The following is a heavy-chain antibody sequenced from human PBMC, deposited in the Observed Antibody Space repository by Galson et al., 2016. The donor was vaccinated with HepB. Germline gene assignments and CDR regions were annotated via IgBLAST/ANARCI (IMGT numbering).Heavy chain of an antibody. Sequence: SLRLSCAASGFTFSSYGMHWVRQAPGKGLEWVAVISHDGSDKYYADSVKGRLTISRDNSKNTLYLQMNSLRTEDTAVYYCATGETVTGSKYYYYGMDVWGQWTTVTVSS. V-gene: IGHV3-30*03. CDR1: GFTFSSYG. CDR2: ISHDGSDK. D-gene: IGHD4-17*01. CDR3: ATGETVTGSKYYYYGMDV. J-gene: IGHJ6*02.